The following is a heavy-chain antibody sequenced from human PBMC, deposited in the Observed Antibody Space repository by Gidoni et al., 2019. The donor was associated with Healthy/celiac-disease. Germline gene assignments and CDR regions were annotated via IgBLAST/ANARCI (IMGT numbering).Heavy chain of an antibody. J-gene: IGHJ4*02. CDR2: ISSSSSYI. CDR3: ARWAGRGEHAVYSGSYMALDY. CDR1: GFTFSSYS. Sequence: EVQLVESGGGLVKPGGSLRLSCAASGFTFSSYSMNWVRQAPGKGLEWVSSISSSSSYIYYADSVKGRFTISRDNAKNSLYLQMNSLRAEDTAVYYCARWAGRGEHAVYSGSYMALDYWGQGTLVTVSS. V-gene: IGHV3-21*01. D-gene: IGHD1-26*01.